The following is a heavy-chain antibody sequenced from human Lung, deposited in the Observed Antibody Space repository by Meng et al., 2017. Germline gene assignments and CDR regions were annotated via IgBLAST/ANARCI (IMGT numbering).Heavy chain of an antibody. CDR1: GGSFSYYY. CDR2: INHSGST. D-gene: IGHD4-11*01. J-gene: IGHJ4*02. V-gene: IGHV4-34*01. Sequence: GQLQHWGAGLLKPSETLSFPCVVSGGSFSYYYWSWIRQPPGKGLEWIGEINHSGSTNYNPSLESRATISVDTSQNNLSLKLSSVTAADSAVYYCARGPTTMAHDFDYWGQGTLVTVSS. CDR3: ARGPTTMAHDFDY.